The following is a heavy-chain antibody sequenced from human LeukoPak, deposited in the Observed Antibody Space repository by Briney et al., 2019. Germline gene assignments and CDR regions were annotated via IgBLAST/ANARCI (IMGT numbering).Heavy chain of an antibody. V-gene: IGHV3-7*01. J-gene: IGHJ4*02. D-gene: IGHD3-10*01. CDR3: ARGVDQAWFGELFDY. CDR1: GFTFSSYW. CDR2: IKQDGSEK. Sequence: GGSLRLSCAASGFTFSSYWMSWVRQAPGKGLEWVANIKQDGSEKYYVDSVKGRFTISRDNAKNSLYLQMNSLRAEDTAVYYCARGVDQAWFGELFDYWGQGTLVTVSS.